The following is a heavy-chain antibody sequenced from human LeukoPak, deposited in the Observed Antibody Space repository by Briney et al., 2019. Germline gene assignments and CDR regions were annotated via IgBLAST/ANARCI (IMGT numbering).Heavy chain of an antibody. CDR3: AKDLLQGDGYWDIDS. V-gene: IGHV3-23*01. J-gene: IGHJ4*02. CDR2: IFGSGYNT. D-gene: IGHD5-24*01. Sequence: GSLRLSCAASGLSFSSFAMSWVRQGPARGLEWVAGIFGSGYNTYYADSVKGRFTISRDNSKNTLYLQMNSLRVEDTAIYYCAKDLLQGDGYWDIDSWGQGTLVSVSS. CDR1: GLSFSSFA.